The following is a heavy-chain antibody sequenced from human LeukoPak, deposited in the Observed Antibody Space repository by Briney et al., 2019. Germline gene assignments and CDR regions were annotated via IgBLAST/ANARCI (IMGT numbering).Heavy chain of an antibody. CDR2: ISYDGSNK. CDR3: ARARYDILTGYSGYFQH. CDR1: GFTFSSYA. Sequence: GGSLRLSCAASGFTFSSYAMHWVRQAPGKGLEWVAVISYDGSNKYYADSVKGRFTISRDNSKNTLYLQMNSLRAEDTAVYYCARARYDILTGYSGYFQHWGQGTLVTVSS. V-gene: IGHV3-30-3*01. D-gene: IGHD3-9*01. J-gene: IGHJ1*01.